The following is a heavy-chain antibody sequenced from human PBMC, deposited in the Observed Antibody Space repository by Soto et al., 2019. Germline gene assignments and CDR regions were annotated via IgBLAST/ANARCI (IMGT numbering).Heavy chain of an antibody. V-gene: IGHV4-34*01. CDR2: INHSGST. CDR1: GGSFSGYY. D-gene: IGHD5-12*01. Sequence: QVQLQQWGAGLLKPSETLSLTCAVYGGSFSGYYWSWIRQPPGKGLEWIGEINHSGSTNYNPSLKSRVTISVDTSKNQFSLKLSSVTAADTAVYYCARLMPSYGYSGYDPDIDYWGQGTLVTVSS. CDR3: ARLMPSYGYSGYDPDIDY. J-gene: IGHJ4*02.